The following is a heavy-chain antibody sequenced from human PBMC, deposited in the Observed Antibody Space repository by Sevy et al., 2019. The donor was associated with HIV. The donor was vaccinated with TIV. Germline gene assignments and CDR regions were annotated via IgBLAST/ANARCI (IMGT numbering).Heavy chain of an antibody. CDR1: GFTFSSYA. CDR3: AKVDHDFWSGYYRRGPRGNFDY. J-gene: IGHJ4*02. Sequence: GGSLRLSCTASGFTFSSYAMSWVRQAPGKGLEWVSAISGSGGITYYADSVNGRFTISRDNSKNTLYLQMNSLRAEDTAVYYCAKVDHDFWSGYYRRGPRGNFDYWGQGTLVTVSS. V-gene: IGHV3-23*01. CDR2: ISGSGGIT. D-gene: IGHD3-3*01.